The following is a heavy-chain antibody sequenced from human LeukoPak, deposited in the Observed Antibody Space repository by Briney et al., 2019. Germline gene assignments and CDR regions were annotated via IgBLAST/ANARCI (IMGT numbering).Heavy chain of an antibody. Sequence: GASVKVSCKASGGTFSSYAISWVRQAPGQGLEWMGRIIPILGIANYAQKFQGRVTITADKSTNTAYMELSSLRSEDTAVYYCARDQNYYDSSGYYGNFDYWGQGTLVTVSS. J-gene: IGHJ4*02. V-gene: IGHV1-69*04. CDR3: ARDQNYYDSSGYYGNFDY. CDR2: IIPILGIA. CDR1: GGTFSSYA. D-gene: IGHD3-22*01.